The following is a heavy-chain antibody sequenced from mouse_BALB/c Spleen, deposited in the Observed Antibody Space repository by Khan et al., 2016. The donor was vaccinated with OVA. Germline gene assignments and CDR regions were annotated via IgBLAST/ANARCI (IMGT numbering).Heavy chain of an antibody. CDR1: GYTFTTYW. CDR3: TRDRIDY. J-gene: IGHJ2*01. V-gene: IGHV1-7*01. CDR2: INPTSGYT. Sequence: QVQLKQSGAELAKPGASVKMSCKASGYTFTTYWMHWVKQRPGQGLEWSGYINPTSGYTDYNEKFKDRATLSADKSSSTAYMQLSSLTSEDSAVYYCTRDRIDYWGQGTTLTVSS.